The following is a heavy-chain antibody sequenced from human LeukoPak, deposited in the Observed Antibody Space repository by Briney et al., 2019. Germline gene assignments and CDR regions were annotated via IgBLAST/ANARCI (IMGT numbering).Heavy chain of an antibody. Sequence: GGSLRLSCAAYGFTFSTYAMHWVRQAPGKGLEWVAVISYDGSNKYYADSVKGRFTISRDNSKNTLFLQMNSLRAEDTAVYYCARAKIASTVIYYYMDVWGKGTTVTVSS. D-gene: IGHD2-21*02. V-gene: IGHV3-30*04. CDR2: ISYDGSNK. CDR1: GFTFSTYA. CDR3: ARAKIASTVIYYYMDV. J-gene: IGHJ6*03.